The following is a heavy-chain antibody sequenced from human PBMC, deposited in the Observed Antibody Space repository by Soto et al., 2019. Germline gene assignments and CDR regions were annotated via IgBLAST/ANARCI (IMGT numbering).Heavy chain of an antibody. Sequence: PSETLSLTCTVSGGSISSYYWGWIRQPPGKGLEWIGYIYYSGSTNYNPSLKSRVTISVDTSKNQFSLKLSSVTAADTAVYYCARDLGYSYGGLGNWFDPWGQGTLVTVSS. CDR3: ARDLGYSYGGLGNWFDP. CDR1: GGSISSYY. J-gene: IGHJ5*02. V-gene: IGHV4-59*01. CDR2: IYYSGST. D-gene: IGHD5-18*01.